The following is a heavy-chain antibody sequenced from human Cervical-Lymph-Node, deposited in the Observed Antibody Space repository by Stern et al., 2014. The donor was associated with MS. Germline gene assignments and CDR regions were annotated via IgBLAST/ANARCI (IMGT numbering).Heavy chain of an antibody. CDR2: IHYRGST. CDR1: GGSFSRYY. V-gene: IGHV4-59*01. CDR3: ARERAASTNWFDP. D-gene: IGHD2-2*01. J-gene: IGHJ5*02. Sequence: QVQLQESGPGLVKPSETLSLTCTVPGGSFSRYYWSWIRQPPGEGLAWIGNIHYRGSTYYRPSLKDRVTISLDTSKNQFSLQLTSVTSADTAVYYCARERAASTNWFDPWGQGTLVTVSS.